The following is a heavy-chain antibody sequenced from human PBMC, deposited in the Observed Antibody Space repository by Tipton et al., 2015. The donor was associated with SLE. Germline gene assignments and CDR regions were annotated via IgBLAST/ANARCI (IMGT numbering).Heavy chain of an antibody. V-gene: IGHV3-23*01. J-gene: IGHJ3*02. CDR1: GFIFTEYA. D-gene: IGHD3-3*01. CDR2: ISGPGEVT. Sequence: SLRLSCAASGFIFTEYAMNWVPQTSGKGLAWVSHISGPGEVTYYADSVKGHFTISRDNSQSTLYLQMNNLRPEDTAVYYCAKDAIERNGVFDAFDIWGQGAMVIVSS. CDR3: AKDAIERNGVFDAFDI.